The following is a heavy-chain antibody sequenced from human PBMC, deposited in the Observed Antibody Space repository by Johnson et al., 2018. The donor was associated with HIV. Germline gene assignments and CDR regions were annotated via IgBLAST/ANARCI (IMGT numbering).Heavy chain of an antibody. Sequence: QVQLVESGGGVVRPGGSLRLTCKASGFSFSNYAIHWVRQAPGKGLEWVTFIQFDGSHKYSADFVKGRFTISRDTSKKSVFLQMNNLRPEDTAVYYCAKETRDSRSAFDVWGQGTLVTVSS. D-gene: IGHD4-11*01. CDR1: GFSFSNYA. V-gene: IGHV3-30*02. J-gene: IGHJ3*01. CDR3: AKETRDSRSAFDV. CDR2: IQFDGSHK.